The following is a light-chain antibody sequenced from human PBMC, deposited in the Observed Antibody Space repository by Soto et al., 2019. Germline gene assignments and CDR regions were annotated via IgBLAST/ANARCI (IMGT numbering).Light chain of an antibody. CDR3: QQRSSWPQIT. CDR1: QSVRSY. Sequence: EIVLTQSPATLSLSPGERVTLSCRASQSVRSYLAWYRQKPGQPPRLLIYDTSNRATGIPARFSGSGSGTDFTLTISSLEPEDFAVYYCQQRSSWPQITFGQGTRLDIK. J-gene: IGKJ5*01. CDR2: DTS. V-gene: IGKV3-11*01.